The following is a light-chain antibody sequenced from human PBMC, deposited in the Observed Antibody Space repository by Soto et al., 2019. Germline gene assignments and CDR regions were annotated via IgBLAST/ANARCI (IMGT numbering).Light chain of an antibody. CDR1: HIFLYSSNNRNY. Sequence: DVILTQSPEALAVSLGERADSNCKCSHIFLYSSNNRNYLAWYQQKAGQPPKLLIYWASTRESGVPDRFGGSGSGTEFTLTISSLQAEDVAVYYCQQYYSTPWTFGQGTKVDIK. CDR2: WAS. CDR3: QQYYSTPWT. V-gene: IGKV4-1*01. J-gene: IGKJ1*01.